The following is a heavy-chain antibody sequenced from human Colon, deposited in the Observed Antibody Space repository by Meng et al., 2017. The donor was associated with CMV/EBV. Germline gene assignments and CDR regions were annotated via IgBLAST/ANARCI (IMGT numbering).Heavy chain of an antibody. CDR1: GGSISGYY. D-gene: IGHD1-14*01. V-gene: IGHV4-59*01. CDR2: IYYKGGNGGT. Sequence: ESGPGGLKPSETLSLTCIVSGGSISGYYWNWIRQSPGKGLEWIGYIYYKGGNGGTYYNPSLKSRVTMSVDTSKNQFSLKMTSVTAADTAVYYRVRDKSNRLDFWGQGTLVTVSS. CDR3: VRDKSNRLDF. J-gene: IGHJ4*02.